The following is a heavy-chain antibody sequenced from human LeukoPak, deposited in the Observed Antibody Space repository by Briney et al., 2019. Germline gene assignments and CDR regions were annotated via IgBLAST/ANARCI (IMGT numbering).Heavy chain of an antibody. D-gene: IGHD1-1*01. CDR2: IRGGGGDI. J-gene: IGHJ4*02. CDR1: GFTFSTYS. CDR3: AKISWDGRGTFF. Sequence: GGSLRLSCAASGFTFSTYSMSWVRQAPGKGLEWVSAIRGGGGDIYYADSVKGRFTISRDNSKDTLSLQMNSLRAGDTAVYYCAKISWDGRGTFFWGQGTLVTVSS. V-gene: IGHV3-23*01.